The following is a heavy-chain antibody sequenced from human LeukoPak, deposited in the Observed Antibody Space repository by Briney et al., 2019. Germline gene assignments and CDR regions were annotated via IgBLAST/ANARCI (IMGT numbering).Heavy chain of an antibody. J-gene: IGHJ4*02. CDR1: GGTFSSYA. D-gene: IGHD3-22*01. CDR3: AREYYYDSSGYYGLGYFDY. Sequence: VASVKVSCKASGGTFSSYAISWVRQAPGQGLEWMGGIIPIFGTANYAQKFQGRVTITTDESTSTAYMELSSLRSEDTAVYYCAREYYYDSSGYYGLGYFDYWGQGTLVTVSS. V-gene: IGHV1-69*05. CDR2: IIPIFGTA.